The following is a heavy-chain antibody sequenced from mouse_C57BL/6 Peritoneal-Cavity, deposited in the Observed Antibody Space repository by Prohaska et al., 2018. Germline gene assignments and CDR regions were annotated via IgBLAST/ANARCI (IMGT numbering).Heavy chain of an antibody. D-gene: IGHD3-2*02. CDR2: IDASDSYT. Sequence: QVQLPQPGAELVKPGASVKLSCNASGYTFPSYWMQWVKQRPGHGLECIGEIDASDSYTNYNQKLKVKATLTVATSASTACMQLSILTSEDSAVYYCERGGAQATWAYWGQGTLVTVSA. CDR3: ERGGAQATWAY. CDR1: GYTFPSYW. V-gene: IGHV1-50*01. J-gene: IGHJ3*01.